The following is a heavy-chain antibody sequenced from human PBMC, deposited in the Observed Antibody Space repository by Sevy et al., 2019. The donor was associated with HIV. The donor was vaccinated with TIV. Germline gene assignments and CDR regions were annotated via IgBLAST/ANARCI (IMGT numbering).Heavy chain of an antibody. Sequence: GGSLRLSCSASGFTFSSYAMHWVRQAPGKGLEYVPAISSNGGSTYYADSVKGRFTISRDNSKNTLYLQMSSLRAEDTAVYYCVKDSGYCSGGSCYSTGSLFDYWGQGTLVTVSS. CDR2: ISSNGGST. CDR1: GFTFSSYA. V-gene: IGHV3-64D*06. J-gene: IGHJ4*02. CDR3: VKDSGYCSGGSCYSTGSLFDY. D-gene: IGHD2-15*01.